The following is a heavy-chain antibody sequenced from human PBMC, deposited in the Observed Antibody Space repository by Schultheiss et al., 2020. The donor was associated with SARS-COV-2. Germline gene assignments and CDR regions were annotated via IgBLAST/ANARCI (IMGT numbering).Heavy chain of an antibody. J-gene: IGHJ6*02. CDR1: GGPFSGYY. D-gene: IGHD3-10*01. CDR3: AKAYYYGSGSYPSNGMDV. V-gene: IGHV4-59*12. Sequence: SQTLSLTCAVYGGPFSGYYWSWIRQPPGKGLEWIGYVYYSGYTNYNPSLKSRVTISLDTSNNQFSLKLSSVTAADTAVYYCAKAYYYGSGSYPSNGMDVWGQGTTVTVSS. CDR2: VYYSGYT.